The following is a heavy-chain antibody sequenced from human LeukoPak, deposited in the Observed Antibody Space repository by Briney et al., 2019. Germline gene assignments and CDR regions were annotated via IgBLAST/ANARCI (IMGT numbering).Heavy chain of an antibody. J-gene: IGHJ5*02. D-gene: IGHD6-13*01. CDR1: GGTFSTYG. CDR3: ARDQIAAAGTHCWFDP. V-gene: IGHV1-2*02. Sequence: ASVKVSCKASGGTFSTYGISWVRQAPGQGLEWMGWINPNSGGTNYAQKFQGRVTMTRDTSISTAYMELSRLRSDDTAVYYCARDQIAAAGTHCWFDPWGQGTLVTVSS. CDR2: INPNSGGT.